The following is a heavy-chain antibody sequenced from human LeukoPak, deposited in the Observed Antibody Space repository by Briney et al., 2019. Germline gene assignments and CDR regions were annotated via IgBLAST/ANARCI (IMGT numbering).Heavy chain of an antibody. CDR2: IYSSGTT. J-gene: IGHJ3*02. CDR1: GGSISSSY. CDR3: ARRPGAISKEAFDI. Sequence: PSETLSLTRSVSGGSISSSYWSWIRQPAGKGLEWIGRIYSSGTTNYDPSLKSRVTMSVDTSKSQFSLKLSSVTAADTAVYYCARRPGAISKEAFDIWGQGTMVTVYS. V-gene: IGHV4-4*07.